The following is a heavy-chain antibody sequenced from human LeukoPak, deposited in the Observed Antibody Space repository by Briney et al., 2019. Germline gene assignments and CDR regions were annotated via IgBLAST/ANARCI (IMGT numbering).Heavy chain of an antibody. D-gene: IGHD3-10*01. CDR1: GFTFSSYE. Sequence: PGGSLRLSYAASGFTFSSYEMNWVRQAPGKGLEWVSYISSSGSTIYYADSVKGRFTISRDNAKNSLYLQMNSLRAEDTAVYYCALGFGEQYGMDVWGKGTTVTVSS. CDR3: ALGFGEQYGMDV. J-gene: IGHJ6*04. CDR2: ISSSGSTI. V-gene: IGHV3-48*03.